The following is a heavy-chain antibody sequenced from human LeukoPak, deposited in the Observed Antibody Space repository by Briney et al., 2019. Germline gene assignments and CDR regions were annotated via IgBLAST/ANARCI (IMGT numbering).Heavy chain of an antibody. CDR2: INTNTGNP. D-gene: IGHD3-10*01. CDR3: ARGLHYGSGSYATD. V-gene: IGHV7-4-1*02. J-gene: IGHJ4*02. CDR1: GYTFTSYA. Sequence: ASGKSSAKASGYTFTSYARNGWRQPPGQGLGWRGWINTNTGNPTYAQGFTGRFVFSLDTSVSTAYLQISSLKAEDTAVYYCARGLHYGSGSYATDWGQGTLVTVSS.